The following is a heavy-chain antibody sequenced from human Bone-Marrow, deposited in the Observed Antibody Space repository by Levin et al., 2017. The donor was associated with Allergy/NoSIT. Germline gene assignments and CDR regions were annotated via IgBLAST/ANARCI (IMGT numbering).Heavy chain of an antibody. CDR2: IRSKDYGGTT. CDR3: TRDFSGHDFRAYYGFDV. Sequence: PGGSLRLSCAASGFTFGDFAVSWFRQAPGKGLEWVALIRSKDYGGTTEYAASVKGRFIISRDDSRNIAYLQMNSLKTEDTALYYCTRDFSGHDFRAYYGFDVWGQGTAVAVSS. J-gene: IGHJ6*02. CDR1: GFTFGDFA. V-gene: IGHV3-49*03. D-gene: IGHD5-12*01.